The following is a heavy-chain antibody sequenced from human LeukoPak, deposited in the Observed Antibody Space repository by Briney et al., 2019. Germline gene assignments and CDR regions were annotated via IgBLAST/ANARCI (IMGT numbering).Heavy chain of an antibody. CDR2: INPNSGGT. D-gene: IGHD2-8*02. V-gene: IGHV1-2*02. Sequence: ASVKVSCKASGYTFTGYYMHWVRQAPGQGLEWMGWINPNSGGTNYAQNFQGRVTMTRDTSISTAYMELSRLRSDDTAVYYCARRVLLDYYYYGMDVWGQGTTVTVPS. J-gene: IGHJ6*02. CDR3: ARRVLLDYYYYGMDV. CDR1: GYTFTGYY.